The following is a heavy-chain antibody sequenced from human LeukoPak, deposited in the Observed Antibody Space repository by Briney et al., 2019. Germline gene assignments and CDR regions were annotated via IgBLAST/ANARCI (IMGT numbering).Heavy chain of an antibody. CDR3: ARGKNFDY. V-gene: IGHV4-39*07. CDR1: GGSISSSSYY. Sequence: SETLSLTCTVSGGSISSSSYYWGWIRQPPGKGLEWIGEINHSGSTNYNPSLKSRVTISVDTSKNQFSLKLSSVTAADTAVYYCARGKNFDYWGQGTLVTVSS. J-gene: IGHJ4*02. CDR2: INHSGST.